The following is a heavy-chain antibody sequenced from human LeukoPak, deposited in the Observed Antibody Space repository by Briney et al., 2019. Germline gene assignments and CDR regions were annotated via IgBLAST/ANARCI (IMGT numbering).Heavy chain of an antibody. CDR2: IYTSGST. CDR1: GVSISSYY. Sequence: SETLSLTSTVSGVSISSYYWSWIRQPAGKGLEWIGRIYTSGSTNYNPSLKSRVTLSVDTSKNQFSVKLRSVSAADTAVYYCAREGIAVAGIVPEYYYGMDVWGQGTTVTVSS. J-gene: IGHJ6*02. CDR3: AREGIAVAGIVPEYYYGMDV. D-gene: IGHD6-19*01. V-gene: IGHV4-4*07.